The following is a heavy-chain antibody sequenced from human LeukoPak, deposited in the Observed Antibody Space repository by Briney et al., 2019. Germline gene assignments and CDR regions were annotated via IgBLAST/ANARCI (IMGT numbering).Heavy chain of an antibody. CDR3: ARGSSGYYYVGEGAFDI. CDR1: GGSTSSGSYY. J-gene: IGHJ3*02. D-gene: IGHD3-22*01. V-gene: IGHV4-61*02. CDR2: IYTSGST. Sequence: SQTLSLTCTVSGGSTSSGSYYGSWIRQPAGKGLEWIGRIYTSGSTNYNPPLKSRVTISGDTYKNQFSLKLSSVTPDDTAVYFCARGSSGYYYVGEGAFDIWGQGTMVTVSS.